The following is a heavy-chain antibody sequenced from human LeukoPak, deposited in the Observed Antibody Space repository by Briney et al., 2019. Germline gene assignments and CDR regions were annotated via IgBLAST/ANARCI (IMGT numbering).Heavy chain of an antibody. CDR3: TTENWYVFEN. J-gene: IGHJ4*02. CDR2: ITLDGSDS. V-gene: IGHV3-7*04. CDR1: GFTFSSYW. D-gene: IGHD1-1*01. Sequence: GGSLRLSCAASGFTFSSYWMHWVRQAPGKGLEWVATITLDGSDSYYVDSVKGRFTVSRDNAKNSLYLQMNSLRVEDTAVFYCTTENWYVFENWGQGSLVTVSS.